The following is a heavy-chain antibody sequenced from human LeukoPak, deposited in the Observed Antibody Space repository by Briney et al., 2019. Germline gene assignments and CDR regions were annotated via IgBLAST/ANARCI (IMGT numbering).Heavy chain of an antibody. V-gene: IGHV5-51*01. Sequence: GESLQISSKGSGYRFTSYWTAWVRQMPGKGLEWMGIIHPGDSDTRYSPSFQGQVTISDDKSISTAYLQWSSLKASDTAMFYCARLRSYGSGSSDAFAIWGQGTMVTVSS. CDR1: GYRFTSYW. J-gene: IGHJ3*02. CDR2: IHPGDSDT. D-gene: IGHD3-10*01. CDR3: ARLRSYGSGSSDAFAI.